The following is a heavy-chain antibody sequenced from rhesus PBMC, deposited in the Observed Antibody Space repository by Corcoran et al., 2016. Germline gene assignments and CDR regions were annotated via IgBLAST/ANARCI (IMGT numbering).Heavy chain of an antibody. Sequence: EVQLVQSGAEGKRPGESLRISCKPSGYSFTSSWISWVRQKPGKGLVWMWIIYPCDSDTRYSPSFHGQVTISADKSISTTYLQWSSLKASDTATYYCAKYGSSYNYGLDSWGQGVVVTVSS. D-gene: IGHD4-29*01. CDR3: AKYGSSYNYGLDS. CDR2: IYPCDSDT. CDR1: GYSFTSSW. J-gene: IGHJ6*01. V-gene: IGHV5S1*01.